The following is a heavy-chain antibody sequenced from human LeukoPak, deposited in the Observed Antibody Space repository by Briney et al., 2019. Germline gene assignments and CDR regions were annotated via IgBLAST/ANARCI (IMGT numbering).Heavy chain of an antibody. Sequence: PGGSLRISCAASGFTFSSYNMNWVRQAPGKGLKWVTSISRTSSYIYYADSVKGRFTISRDNAQNSLYLQMNSLRVEDTAVYYCARVLETDCSGGSCYSGLDYWGQGTLVTVSS. CDR3: ARVLETDCSGGSCYSGLDY. CDR1: GFTFSSYN. D-gene: IGHD2-15*01. V-gene: IGHV3-21*01. J-gene: IGHJ4*02. CDR2: ISRTSSYI.